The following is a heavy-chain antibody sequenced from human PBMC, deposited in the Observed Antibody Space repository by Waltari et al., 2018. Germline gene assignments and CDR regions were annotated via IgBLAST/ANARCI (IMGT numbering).Heavy chain of an antibody. D-gene: IGHD1-26*01. V-gene: IGHV4-38-2*01. CDR2: VYHRETT. J-gene: IGHJ6*03. CDR1: GDSISSGFY. CDR3: ARATCSHGGCSMYYFYYYMDV. Sequence: QVQLRESGPGLVKSSETLTLTCDVSGDSISSGFYWAWIRQPPGKGPEWIGSVYHRETTFYNPSLKIRGTMSVDTSKKHFSLSLTSVTAADSAVYYCARATCSHGGCSMYYFYYYMDVWGKGITVTVSS.